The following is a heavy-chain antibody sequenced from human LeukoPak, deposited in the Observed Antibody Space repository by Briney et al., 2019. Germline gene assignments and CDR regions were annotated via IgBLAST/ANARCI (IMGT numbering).Heavy chain of an antibody. V-gene: IGHV3-74*01. CDR2: INSDGSST. Sequence: GGSLRLSCAASGFTFSSYWMHWVRQAPGKGLVWVSRINSDGSSTSYADSVKGRFTISSDNAKNTLYLQMNSLRAEDTAVYYCARQYSGYAGHPFDYWGQGTLVTVSS. J-gene: IGHJ4*02. CDR1: GFTFSSYW. CDR3: ARQYSGYAGHPFDY. D-gene: IGHD5-12*01.